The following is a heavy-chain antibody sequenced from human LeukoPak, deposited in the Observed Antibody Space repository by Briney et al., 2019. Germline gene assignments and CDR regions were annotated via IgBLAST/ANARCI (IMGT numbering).Heavy chain of an antibody. CDR2: TYYRSKWYN. CDR3: GRAPEEGYYYYYYMDV. V-gene: IGHV6-1*01. Sequence: SQTLSLTCAISGDSVSSNSAAWNWIRQSPSRGLEWLGRTYYRSKWYNDYAVSVKSRITINPDTSKNQFSLQLNSVTPEDTAVYYCGRAPEEGYYYYYYMDVRGKGTTVTVSS. J-gene: IGHJ6*03. CDR1: GDSVSSNSAA.